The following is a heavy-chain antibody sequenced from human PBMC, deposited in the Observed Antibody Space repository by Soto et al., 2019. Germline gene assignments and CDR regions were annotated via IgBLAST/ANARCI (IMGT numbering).Heavy chain of an antibody. CDR1: GFTFSSYA. J-gene: IGHJ4*02. CDR3: AKFYGDYVSNFDY. CDR2: FSGSGGST. Sequence: GGSLRLSCAASGFTFSSYAMSWVRQAPGKGLEWVSAFSGSGGSTYYADSVKGRFTISRDNSKNTLYLQMNSLRAEDTAVYYCAKFYGDYVSNFDYWGQGTLVTVSS. V-gene: IGHV3-23*01. D-gene: IGHD4-17*01.